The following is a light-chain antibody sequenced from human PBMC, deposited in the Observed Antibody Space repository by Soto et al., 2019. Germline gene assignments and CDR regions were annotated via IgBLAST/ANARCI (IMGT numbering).Light chain of an antibody. CDR3: QQYGSS. Sequence: EIVLTHSPGTLSLSPGERATLSCRASQSVSSSYLAWYQQKPGQAPRLLIYGASSRATGIPDRFSGSGSGTDFTLTISRLEPEDFAVYYCQQYGSSFGGGTKVEIK. CDR1: QSVSSSY. V-gene: IGKV3-20*01. J-gene: IGKJ4*01. CDR2: GAS.